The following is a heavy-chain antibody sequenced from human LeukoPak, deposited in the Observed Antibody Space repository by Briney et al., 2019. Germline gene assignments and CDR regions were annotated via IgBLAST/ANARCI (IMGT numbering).Heavy chain of an antibody. D-gene: IGHD6-6*01. Sequence: ASVKVSCKASGYTFTSYGISWVRQAPGQGLEWMGWISAYNGNTNYAQKLQGRVTMTTDTSTSTAYMELRSLRSDYTAVYYCARDRPVELGHLFDYWGQGTLVTVSS. J-gene: IGHJ4*02. V-gene: IGHV1-18*01. CDR3: ARDRPVELGHLFDY. CDR2: ISAYNGNT. CDR1: GYTFTSYG.